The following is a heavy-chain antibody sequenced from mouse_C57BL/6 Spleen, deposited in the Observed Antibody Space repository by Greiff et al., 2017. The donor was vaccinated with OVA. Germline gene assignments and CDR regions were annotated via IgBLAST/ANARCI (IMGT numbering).Heavy chain of an antibody. Sequence: QVQLKESGPGLVQPSQSLSITCTVSGFSLTSYGVHWVRQSPGKGLEWLGVIWSGGSTDSNAAFISRLSISKDNSKSQVFFKMNSLQADDTAIYYCARRSYSNYYFDYWGQGTTLTVSS. D-gene: IGHD2-5*01. V-gene: IGHV2-2*01. J-gene: IGHJ2*01. CDR1: GFSLTSYG. CDR3: ARRSYSNYYFDY. CDR2: IWSGGST.